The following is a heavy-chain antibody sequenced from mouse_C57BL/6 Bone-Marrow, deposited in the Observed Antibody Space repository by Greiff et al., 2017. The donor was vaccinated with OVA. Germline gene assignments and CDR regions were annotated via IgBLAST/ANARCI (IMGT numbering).Heavy chain of an antibody. CDR3: ARRAYYSRYFDV. V-gene: IGHV1-80*01. Sequence: VQLQQSGAELVKPGASVKISCKASGYAFSSYWMNWVKQRPGKGLEWIGQIYPGDGDTNYNGKFKGKATLTADKSSSTAYMQLSSLTSEDSAVYFCARRAYYSRYFDVWGTGTTVTVSS. D-gene: IGHD2-5*01. J-gene: IGHJ1*03. CDR1: GYAFSSYW. CDR2: IYPGDGDT.